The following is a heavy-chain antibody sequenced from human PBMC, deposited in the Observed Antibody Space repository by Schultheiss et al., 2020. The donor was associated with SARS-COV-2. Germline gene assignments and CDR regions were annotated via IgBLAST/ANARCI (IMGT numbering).Heavy chain of an antibody. CDR3: ARDPLYSSSSYDY. V-gene: IGHV4-4*02. CDR2: IYHSGST. Sequence: SETLSLTCAVSGGSISSSNWWSWVRQPPGKGLEWIGEIYHSGSTNYNPSLNSRVTISVDKSKNQFSLKLSSVTAADTAVYYCARDPLYSSSSYDYWGQGTLVTVSS. D-gene: IGHD6-6*01. J-gene: IGHJ4*02. CDR1: GGSISSSNW.